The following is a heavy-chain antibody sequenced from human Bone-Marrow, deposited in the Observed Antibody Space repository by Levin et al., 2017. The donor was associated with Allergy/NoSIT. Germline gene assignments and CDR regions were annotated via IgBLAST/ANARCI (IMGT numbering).Heavy chain of an antibody. D-gene: IGHD2-2*01. Sequence: SCAASGFTISDSYVAWIRQAPGKGLEWISYISPSGSTIFYADSVKGRFTLSRDNAKDSVSLQMSSLRSDDTAFYYCAREYCTSASCSLDNWGQGTLVTVSS. V-gene: IGHV3-11*01. CDR3: AREYCTSASCSLDN. CDR1: GFTISDSY. CDR2: ISPSGSTI. J-gene: IGHJ4*02.